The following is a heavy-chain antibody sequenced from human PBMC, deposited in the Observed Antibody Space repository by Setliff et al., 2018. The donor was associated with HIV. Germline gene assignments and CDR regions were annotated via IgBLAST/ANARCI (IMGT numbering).Heavy chain of an antibody. CDR1: GGSISSSSYY. Sequence: PSETLSLTCTVSGGSISSSSYYWGWIRQPPGKGLEWIGSIYYSGSTYYNPSLKSRVTISVDTSKNQFSLKLISVTAADTAVYYCARHTSHYDFRSGYPEGYAFDIWGQGTMVTVTS. CDR3: ARHTSHYDFRSGYPEGYAFDI. D-gene: IGHD3-3*01. CDR2: IYYSGST. J-gene: IGHJ3*02. V-gene: IGHV4-39*01.